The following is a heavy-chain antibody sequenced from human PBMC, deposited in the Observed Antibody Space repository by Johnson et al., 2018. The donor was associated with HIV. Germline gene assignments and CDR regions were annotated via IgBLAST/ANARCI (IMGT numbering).Heavy chain of an antibody. CDR3: ARDLWGVGAFDI. CDR2: ISSSGNTI. J-gene: IGHJ3*02. CDR1: GFTFSHAW. D-gene: IGHD2-21*01. V-gene: IGHV3-11*01. Sequence: QMLLVESGGGLVKPGGSLRLSCAASGFTFSHAWMTWVRQAPGKGLEWVSYISSSGNTIFYADSVKGRFTISRENAKNSLYLQMNSLRAEDTALYYCARDLWGVGAFDIWGQGTMVTVSS.